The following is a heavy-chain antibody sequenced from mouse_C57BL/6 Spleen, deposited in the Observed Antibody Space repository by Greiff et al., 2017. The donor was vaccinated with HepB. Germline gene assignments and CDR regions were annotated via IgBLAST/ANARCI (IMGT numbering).Heavy chain of an antibody. CDR1: GFTFSSYA. V-gene: IGHV5-4*01. D-gene: IGHD1-1*01. CDR3: ARDRNYYGSRDAMDY. CDR2: ISDGGSYT. J-gene: IGHJ4*01. Sequence: EVKLVESGGGLVKPGGSLKLSCAASGFTFSSYAMSWVRQTPEKRLEWVATISDGGSYTYYPDNVKGRFTISRDNAKNNLYLQMSHLKSEDTAMYYCARDRNYYGSRDAMDYWGQGTSVTVSS.